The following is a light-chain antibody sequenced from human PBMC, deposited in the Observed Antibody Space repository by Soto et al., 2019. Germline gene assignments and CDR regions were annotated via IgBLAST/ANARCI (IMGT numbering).Light chain of an antibody. Sequence: IVLTQSPATLSLSPGEGATLSCRASQTVNNDVAWYQLKDGQVPRLLIYGASTRATDIPARFSGSGSGTEFTLTISSLQSEDFAEYHCQQYDNWPQTFGQGTKVDIK. CDR2: GAS. CDR3: QQYDNWPQT. CDR1: QTVNND. V-gene: IGKV3-15*01. J-gene: IGKJ1*01.